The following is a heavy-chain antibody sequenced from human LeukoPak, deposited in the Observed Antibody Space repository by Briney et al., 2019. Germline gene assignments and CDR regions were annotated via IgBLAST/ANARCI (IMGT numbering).Heavy chain of an antibody. CDR3: ARGAKVGATFDY. Sequence: ASVKVSCKASGYTFTDYPMHWVRQAPGQGLQWMGVFNPYSGATNYARNFQGRVTMTLDTSITTAYMELIRLRVDDTAIYFCARGAKVGATFDYWGRGTLLTVSS. CDR1: GYTFTDYP. J-gene: IGHJ4*02. CDR2: FNPYSGAT. V-gene: IGHV1-2*02. D-gene: IGHD1-26*01.